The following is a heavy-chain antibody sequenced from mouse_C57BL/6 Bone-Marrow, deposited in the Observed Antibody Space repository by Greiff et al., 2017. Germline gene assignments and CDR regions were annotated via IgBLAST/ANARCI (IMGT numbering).Heavy chain of an antibody. D-gene: IGHD4-1*01. CDR1: GYAFSSSW. CDR2: IYPGDGDT. Sequence: VQLQQSGPELVKPGASVKISCKASGYAFSSSWMNWVKQRPGKGLEWIGRIYPGDGDTNYNGKFKGKATLTADKSSSTAYLQLSSLTSEDSAVYFCGTGTGFDYWGQGTTLTVSS. V-gene: IGHV1-82*01. CDR3: GTGTGFDY. J-gene: IGHJ2*01.